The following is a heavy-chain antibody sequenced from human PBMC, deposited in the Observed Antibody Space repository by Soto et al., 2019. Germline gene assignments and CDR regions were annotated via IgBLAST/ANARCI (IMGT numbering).Heavy chain of an antibody. CDR1: GFSLTTSGVG. CDR2: IYWDGDE. J-gene: IGHJ4*02. V-gene: IGHV2-5*02. CDR3: VRRRTAFDY. Sequence: QITLKESGPTLVKPTQTLTLTCTFSGFSLTTSGVGVGWIRQPPGKTLDWLALIYWDGDERYSPSLQSRLTITKDTSKNQVVLTMINMDPVDTATYYCVRRRTAFDYWGQGTLVTVSS.